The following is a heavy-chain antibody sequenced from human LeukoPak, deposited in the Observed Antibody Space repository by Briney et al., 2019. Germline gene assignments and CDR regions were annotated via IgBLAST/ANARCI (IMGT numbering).Heavy chain of an antibody. V-gene: IGHV4-34*01. D-gene: IGHD1-26*01. CDR2: INHSGST. Sequence: SETLSLTCAVYGGSFSGYYWSWIRQPPGKGLEWIGEINHSGSTNYNPSHKSRVTISVDTSKNQFSLKLSSVTAADTAVYYCARSIYSGSYRRAYYYYYGMDVWGQGTTVTVSS. J-gene: IGHJ6*02. CDR3: ARSIYSGSYRRAYYYYYGMDV. CDR1: GGSFSGYY.